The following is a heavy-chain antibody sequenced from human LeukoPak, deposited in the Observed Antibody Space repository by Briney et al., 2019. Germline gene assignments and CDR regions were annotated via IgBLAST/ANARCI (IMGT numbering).Heavy chain of an antibody. V-gene: IGHV3-23*01. J-gene: IGHJ3*02. Sequence: PGGSLRLSCAASGFTFSNYAMSWVRQAPGKGLEWVSAIRGSGGSTYYADSVKGRFTISRDNSKNTLYMQMNSLRAEDTAVYYCAKGDLKVGSLRRGAFDIWGQGTMVTVSS. D-gene: IGHD6-13*01. CDR3: AKGDLKVGSLRRGAFDI. CDR1: GFTFSNYA. CDR2: IRGSGGST.